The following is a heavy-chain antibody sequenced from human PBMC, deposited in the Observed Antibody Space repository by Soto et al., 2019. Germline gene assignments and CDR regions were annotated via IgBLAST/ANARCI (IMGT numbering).Heavy chain of an antibody. Sequence: PSETLSLTCTVSGGSISSSSYCWGWIRQPPGKGLEWIGSIYYSGSTYYNPSLKSRVTISVDTSKNQFSLKLSSVTAADTAVYYCARRAVVVPAAMRTYYYYYMDVWGKGTTVTVSS. CDR1: GGSISSSSYC. D-gene: IGHD2-2*01. CDR3: ARRAVVVPAAMRTYYYYYMDV. CDR2: IYYSGST. V-gene: IGHV4-39*01. J-gene: IGHJ6*03.